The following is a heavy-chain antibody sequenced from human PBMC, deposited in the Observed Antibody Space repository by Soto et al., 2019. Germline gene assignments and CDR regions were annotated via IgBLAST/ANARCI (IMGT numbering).Heavy chain of an antibody. Sequence: GALVKVSCKASGYTFTSYGISWVRQAPGQGLEWMGWISAYNGNTNYAQKLQGRVTMTTDTSTSTAYMELRSLRSDDTAVYYCARGTTMVRGVSNSDYWGQGTLVTVSS. CDR2: ISAYNGNT. J-gene: IGHJ4*02. V-gene: IGHV1-18*01. CDR1: GYTFTSYG. CDR3: ARGTTMVRGVSNSDY. D-gene: IGHD3-10*01.